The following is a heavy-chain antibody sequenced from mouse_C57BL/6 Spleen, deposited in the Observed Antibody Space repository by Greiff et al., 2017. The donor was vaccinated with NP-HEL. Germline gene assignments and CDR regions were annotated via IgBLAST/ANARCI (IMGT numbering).Heavy chain of an antibody. Sequence: QVQLQQSGPELVKPGASVKISCKASGYSFTSYYIHWVKQRPGQGLEWIGWIYPGSGNTKYNEKFKGKATLTADTSSSTAYMQLSSLTSEDSAVYYCARDSSYGYFDVWGTGTTVTVSS. CDR2: IYPGSGNT. D-gene: IGHD1-1*01. CDR1: GYSFTSYY. J-gene: IGHJ1*03. CDR3: ARDSSYGYFDV. V-gene: IGHV1-66*01.